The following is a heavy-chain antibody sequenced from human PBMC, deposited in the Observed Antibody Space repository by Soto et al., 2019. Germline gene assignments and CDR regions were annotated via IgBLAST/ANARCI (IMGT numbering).Heavy chain of an antibody. CDR1: GDSISPYY. J-gene: IGHJ6*02. Sequence: PSETLSLTCTVSGDSISPYYWTWIRQPPGKGLEWIGYIYYSGSPSYNPSLKSRVTVSVDTSKNQFSLRLSSVTAADTAMYYCARGGNTALGYYFYGMVVWGQGTTVTVSS. V-gene: IGHV4-59*01. CDR2: IYYSGSP. CDR3: ARGGNTALGYYFYGMVV. D-gene: IGHD5-18*01.